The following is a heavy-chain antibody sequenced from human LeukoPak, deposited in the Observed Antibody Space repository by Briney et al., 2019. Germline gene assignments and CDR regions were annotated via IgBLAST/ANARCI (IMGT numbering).Heavy chain of an antibody. CDR2: INHSGST. Sequence: SETLSLTCAVYGGSFSGYYWSWIRQPPGKGLEWIGEINHSGSTNYNPSLKSRVTISVDTSKNQFSLKLSSVTAADTAVYYCPRRPGSGWYGRYFDLWGRGTLITVSS. D-gene: IGHD6-19*01. CDR3: PRRPGSGWYGRYFDL. J-gene: IGHJ2*01. V-gene: IGHV4-34*01. CDR1: GGSFSGYY.